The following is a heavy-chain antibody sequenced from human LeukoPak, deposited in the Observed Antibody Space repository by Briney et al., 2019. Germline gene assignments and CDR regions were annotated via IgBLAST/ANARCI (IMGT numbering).Heavy chain of an antibody. CDR2: IYPGDSDT. CDR1: GYSFTSYW. Sequence: GESLQISCKGSGYSFTSYWIGWVRQMPGKGLEWMGMIYPGDSDTRYSPSFQRQVSISADKSISTVYLQWSSLKASDTAMYYCARGFLGYCSSTSCSTYDAFDIWGQGTMVTVSS. CDR3: ARGFLGYCSSTSCSTYDAFDI. D-gene: IGHD2-2*01. V-gene: IGHV5-51*01. J-gene: IGHJ3*02.